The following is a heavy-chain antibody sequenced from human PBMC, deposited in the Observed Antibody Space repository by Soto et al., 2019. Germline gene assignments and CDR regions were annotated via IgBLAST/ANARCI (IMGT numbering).Heavy chain of an antibody. Sequence: YHLCRLRHAQRKGLEWIGEINHSGSTNYNPSLKSRVTISVDTSKNQFSLKLSSVTAADTAVYYCARVLSGMYSSRWYPRGNGMDVSAQGRTLT. CDR2: INHSGST. CDR3: ARVLSGMYSSRWYPRGNGMDV. J-gene: IGHJ6*02. CDR1: YH. D-gene: IGHD6-13*01. V-gene: IGHV4-34*01.